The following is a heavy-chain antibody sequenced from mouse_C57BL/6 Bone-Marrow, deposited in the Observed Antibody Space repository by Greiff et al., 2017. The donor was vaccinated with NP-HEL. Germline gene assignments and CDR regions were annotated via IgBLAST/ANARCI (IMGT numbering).Heavy chain of an antibody. J-gene: IGHJ3*01. D-gene: IGHD3-2*01. CDR2: IDPSDSYT. V-gene: IGHV1-50*01. Sequence: QVQLQQPGAELVKTGASVKLSCKASGYTFTSYWMQWVKQRPGQGLEWIGEIDPSDSYTNYNQKFKGKATLTVDTSSSTAYMQLSSLTSEDSAVYYCARSVRQLYEAYWGQGTLVTVSA. CDR1: GYTFTSYW. CDR3: ARSVRQLYEAY.